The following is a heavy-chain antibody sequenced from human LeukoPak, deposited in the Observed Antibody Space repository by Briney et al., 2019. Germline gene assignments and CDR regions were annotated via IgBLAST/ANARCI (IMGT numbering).Heavy chain of an antibody. CDR1: GFTFSNHW. V-gene: IGHV3-7*01. Sequence: GGSLRLSCAASGFTFSNHWMSWVRQAPGKGLEWVANIRQDGAEKYYVDSVKGRFTISRDNAKNSVYLQMNSLRVEDTAVYFCARAPYYESSGPLWGQGTLVTVSS. J-gene: IGHJ4*02. CDR3: ARAPYYESSGPL. D-gene: IGHD3-22*01. CDR2: IRQDGAEK.